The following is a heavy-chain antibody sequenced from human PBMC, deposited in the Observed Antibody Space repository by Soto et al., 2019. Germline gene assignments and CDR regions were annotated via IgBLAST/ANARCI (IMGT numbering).Heavy chain of an antibody. J-gene: IGHJ4*02. CDR2: SNHVGNT. D-gene: IGHD5-18*01. CDR3: ARVLIAGVTTD. CDR1: GGSFSGYY. V-gene: IGHV4-34*01. Sequence: QVQLQQWGAGLLKPSETLSLTCAVYGGSFSGYYWSWIRQPPGKGLEWIGESNHVGNTNYNPSLKSRVTMSVDPSKNQFSLRLSSVTAADTAVYYCARVLIAGVTTDWGQGTLVLVPS.